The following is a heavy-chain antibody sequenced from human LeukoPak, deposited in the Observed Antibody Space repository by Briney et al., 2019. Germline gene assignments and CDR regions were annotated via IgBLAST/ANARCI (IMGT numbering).Heavy chain of an antibody. Sequence: SETLSLTCSVSGASVSDGSYYWGWIRQPPGKGLEWIGYLYYSGNTNYSPSLSGRVSTSIDTSKNHFSQNLTSVTAADTAVYYCARGLSTGREDYFDYWGQGTLVSVSS. CDR1: GASVSDGSYY. D-gene: IGHD1-1*01. CDR2: LYYSGNT. V-gene: IGHV4-61*03. CDR3: ARGLSTGREDYFDY. J-gene: IGHJ4*02.